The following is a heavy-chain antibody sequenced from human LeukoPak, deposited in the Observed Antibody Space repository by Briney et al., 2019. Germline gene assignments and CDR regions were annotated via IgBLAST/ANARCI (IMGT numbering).Heavy chain of an antibody. CDR3: AKYSDHLDN. Sequence: PGGSLRLSCGASGFTFSRKWMSWVRQAPGKGLEWVASIKEDGGEKYYVDSLKGRFTISRDNAQNSLYLQMNSLRAEDTAVYYCAKYSDHLDNWGQGTVVTVSS. CDR1: GFTFSRKW. J-gene: IGHJ4*02. V-gene: IGHV3-7*01. D-gene: IGHD4-17*01. CDR2: IKEDGGEK.